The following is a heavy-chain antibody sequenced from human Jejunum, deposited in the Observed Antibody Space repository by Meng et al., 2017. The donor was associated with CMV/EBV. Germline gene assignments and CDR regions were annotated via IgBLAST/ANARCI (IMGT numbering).Heavy chain of an antibody. V-gene: IGHV3-66*01. CDR3: ARGAMSFEY. CDR1: GIRVTTND. CDR2: IDSGGDKT. Sequence: LGESGGGLVPTGGALRLACAVAGIRVTTNDMTWVRQTPGKGLEWGSVIDSGGDKTYYADSVKGRFTISRDSSKNTLYLQMTSLRAGDTALYYCARGAMSFEYWGQGTLVTVSS. J-gene: IGHJ4*02. D-gene: IGHD3-10*01.